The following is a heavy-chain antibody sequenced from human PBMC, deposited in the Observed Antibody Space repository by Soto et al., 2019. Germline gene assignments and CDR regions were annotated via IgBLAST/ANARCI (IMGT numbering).Heavy chain of an antibody. CDR2: INPNSGGT. CDR1: GYTFTGYY. D-gene: IGHD5-12*01. Sequence: ASVKVSCKASGYTFTGYYMRWVRQAPGQGLEWMGWINPNSGGTNYAQKFQGWVTMTRDTSISTAYMELSRLRSDDTAVYYCARDGWLRSYYYYYGMDVWGQGTTVTVSS. CDR3: ARDGWLRSYYYYYGMDV. J-gene: IGHJ6*02. V-gene: IGHV1-2*04.